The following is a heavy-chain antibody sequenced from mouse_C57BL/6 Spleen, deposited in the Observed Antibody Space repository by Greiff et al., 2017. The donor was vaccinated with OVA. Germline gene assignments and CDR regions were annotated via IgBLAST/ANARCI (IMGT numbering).Heavy chain of an antibody. CDR1: GFTFSDYG. D-gene: IGHD3-2*02. CDR3: ARTAQATAMDY. Sequence: DVQLVESGGGLVKPGGSLKLSCAASGFTFSDYGMHWVRQAPEKGLEWVAYISSGSSTIYYADTVKGRFTISRDNAKNTLFLQMTSLRSEDTAMYYCARTAQATAMDYWGQGTSVTVSS. V-gene: IGHV5-17*01. CDR2: ISSGSSTI. J-gene: IGHJ4*01.